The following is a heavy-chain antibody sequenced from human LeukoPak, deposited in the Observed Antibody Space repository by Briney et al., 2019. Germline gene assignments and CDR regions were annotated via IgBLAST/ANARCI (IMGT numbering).Heavy chain of an antibody. CDR3: ARGLGRIWFDP. V-gene: IGHV4-34*01. Sequence: SETLSLTCAVYGGSFSGYYWSWIRQPPGKGLEWIGEINHSGSTNYNPSLKSRVTISVDTSKNQFSLKLSSVTAADTAVYYCARGLGRIWFDPWGQGTLDTVSS. CDR2: INHSGST. J-gene: IGHJ5*02. CDR1: GGSFSGYY. D-gene: IGHD3-16*01.